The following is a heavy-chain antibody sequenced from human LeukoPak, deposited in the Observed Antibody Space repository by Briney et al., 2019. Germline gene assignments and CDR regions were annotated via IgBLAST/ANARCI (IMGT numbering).Heavy chain of an antibody. V-gene: IGHV4-61*01. J-gene: IGHJ4*02. CDR3: ARDSGYDSGLDY. D-gene: IGHD5-12*01. CDR2: IYYSGST. Sequence: PSETLSLTCTVSGGSVSSGSYYWSWLRQPPGKGLEWIGYIYYSGSTNYNPSLKSRVTISVDTSKNQFSLKLSSVTAADTAVYYCARDSGYDSGLDYWGQGTLVTVSS. CDR1: GGSVSSGSYY.